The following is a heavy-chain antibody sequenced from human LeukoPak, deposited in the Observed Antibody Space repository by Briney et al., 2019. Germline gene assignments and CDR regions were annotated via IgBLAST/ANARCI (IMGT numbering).Heavy chain of an antibody. J-gene: IGHJ6*02. D-gene: IGHD1-26*01. V-gene: IGHV4-59*08. CDR1: GGSISSYY. CDR3: ARQREWELPDSYYYYGMDV. CDR2: IYYSGST. Sequence: ASETLSLTCTVSGGSISSYYWSWIRQPPGKGLEWIGYIYYSGSTNYNPSLKSRVTISVDTSKNQFSLKLSSVTAADTAVYYCARQREWELPDSYYYYGMDVWGQGTTVTVSS.